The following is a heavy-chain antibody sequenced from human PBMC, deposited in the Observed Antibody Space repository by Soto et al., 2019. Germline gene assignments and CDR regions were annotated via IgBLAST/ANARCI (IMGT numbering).Heavy chain of an antibody. V-gene: IGHV3-30*18. CDR2: ISYDGSNK. D-gene: IGHD6-6*01. CDR3: ANWGSSAQNYYYYYGMDV. Sequence: ESGGGVVQPGRSLRLSCAASGFTFSSYGMHWVRQAPGKGLEWVAVISYDGSNKYYADSVKGRFTISRDNSKNTLYLQMNSLRAEDTAVYYCANWGSSAQNYYYYYGMDVWGQGTTVTVSS. CDR1: GFTFSSYG. J-gene: IGHJ6*02.